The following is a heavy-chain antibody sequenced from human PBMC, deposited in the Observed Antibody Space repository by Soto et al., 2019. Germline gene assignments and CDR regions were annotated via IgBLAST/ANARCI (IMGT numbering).Heavy chain of an antibody. CDR2: INRDGSKK. CDR3: ARDVSPGSSSWYRDAFDI. D-gene: IGHD6-13*01. Sequence: EVQLEESGGDLVQPGGSLRLSCAASGFTLSAYWMTWVRQAPGKGLEWVANINRDGSKKSYLDSVRGRFTISRDNVGNSLYLQMDSLRADDTALYYCARDVSPGSSSWYRDAFDIWGQGTMVTVSS. V-gene: IGHV3-7*05. CDR1: GFTLSAYW. J-gene: IGHJ3*02.